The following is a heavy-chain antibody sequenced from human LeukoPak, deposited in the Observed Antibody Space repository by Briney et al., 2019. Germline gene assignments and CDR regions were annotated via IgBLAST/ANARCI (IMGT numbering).Heavy chain of an antibody. CDR1: GGSISSSSYY. CDR3: ARGRRGCDY. V-gene: IGHV4-39*07. CDR2: INHSGST. J-gene: IGHJ4*02. Sequence: SETLSLTCTVSGGSISSSSYYWSWIRQPPGKGLEWIGEINHSGSTNYNPSLKSRVTISVDTSKNQFSLKLSSVTAADTAVYYCARGRRGCDYWGQGTLVTVSS.